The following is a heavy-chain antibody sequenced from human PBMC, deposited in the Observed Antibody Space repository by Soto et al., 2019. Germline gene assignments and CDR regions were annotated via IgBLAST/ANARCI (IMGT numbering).Heavy chain of an antibody. J-gene: IGHJ4*02. Sequence: QVQLQESGPGLVKPSQTLSLTCTVSGGSISSGGYYWSWIRQHPGKGLEWIGYIYYSGSTHYNPSLKSRVTISVDTSKNQFSLKLSSVTAADTAVYYCARVVDDSSGYQGGKLDYWGQGTLVTVSS. CDR3: ARVVDDSSGYQGGKLDY. CDR2: IYYSGST. CDR1: GGSISSGGYY. D-gene: IGHD3-22*01. V-gene: IGHV4-31*03.